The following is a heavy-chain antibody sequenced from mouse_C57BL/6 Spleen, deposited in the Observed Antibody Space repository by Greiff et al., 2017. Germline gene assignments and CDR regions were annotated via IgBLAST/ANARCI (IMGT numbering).Heavy chain of an antibody. J-gene: IGHJ2*01. CDR1: GYSFTSYY. V-gene: IGHV1-66*01. CDR3: ALDSGDYFDY. Sequence: VQLQQSGPELVKPGASVKISCTASGYSFTSYYIHWVKQRPGQGLEWIGWIYPGGGNTKYNEKFKGKATLTADTSSSTAYMQLSSLTSEDSAVYYCALDSGDYFDYWGQGTTLTVSS. CDR2: IYPGGGNT.